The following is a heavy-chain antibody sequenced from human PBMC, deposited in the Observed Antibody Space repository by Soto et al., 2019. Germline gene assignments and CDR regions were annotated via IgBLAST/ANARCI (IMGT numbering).Heavy chain of an antibody. D-gene: IGHD3-16*01. CDR1: GFSVSNSY. Sequence: EVQLVESGGGLVQPGGSLRLSCAASGFSVSNSYMSWVRQAPGKGLEWVSVIYSGGSTFYADSVKGRFSISRDNSKNTLYLQMNSLRADDTAVYYCARAVFGPIGAFDYWGQGTLVTVSS. CDR3: ARAVFGPIGAFDY. CDR2: IYSGGST. J-gene: IGHJ4*02. V-gene: IGHV3-66*01.